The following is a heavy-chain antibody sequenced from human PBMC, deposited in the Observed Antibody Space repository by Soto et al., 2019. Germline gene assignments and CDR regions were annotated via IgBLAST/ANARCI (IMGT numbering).Heavy chain of an antibody. D-gene: IGHD6-13*01. V-gene: IGHV3-21*01. CDR1: GLTFRSFT. CDR3: TRDASRDSSARGWFDP. J-gene: IGHJ5*02. CDR2: ISSNSAYI. Sequence: PGWSMRLSCAASGLTFRSFTMNWVRQAPGKGLEWVSTISSNSAYIYYTDALRGRFTISRDNAKNSLHLQMNSLRAEDTAVYYCTRDASRDSSARGWFDPWGAGTLVTVSS.